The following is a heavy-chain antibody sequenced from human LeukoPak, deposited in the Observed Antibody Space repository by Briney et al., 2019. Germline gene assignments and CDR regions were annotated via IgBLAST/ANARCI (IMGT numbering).Heavy chain of an antibody. J-gene: IGHJ5*02. V-gene: IGHV5-51*01. CDR2: IYPGDSDT. CDR1: GYSFTSYW. D-gene: IGHD2-2*02. CDR3: ARGVPYCSGTSCYTGWFDP. Sequence: GESLKISCKGSGYSFTSYWIGWVRQMPGKGLEWMGIIYPGDSDTRYSPSFQGQVTISADKSISTAYLQWSSLKASDTAMYYCARGVPYCSGTSCYTGWFDPWGQGTLVTVSS.